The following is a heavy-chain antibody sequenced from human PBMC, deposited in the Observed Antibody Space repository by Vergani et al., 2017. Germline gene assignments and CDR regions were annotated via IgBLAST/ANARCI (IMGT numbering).Heavy chain of an antibody. J-gene: IGHJ6*02. D-gene: IGHD2-2*01. V-gene: IGHV1-18*04. CDR3: ARDPDSVVVPAAPYYSYYYGMNV. CDR1: GYTFTSYG. CDR2: ISAYNGNT. Sequence: QVQLVQSGAEVKKPGASVKVSCKASGYTFTSYGISWVRQAPGQGLEWMGWISAYNGNTNYAQKLQGRVTMTTDTSTSTAYMELRSLGSDDTAVYYCARDPDSVVVPAAPYYSYYYGMNVWGQGTTVTVSS.